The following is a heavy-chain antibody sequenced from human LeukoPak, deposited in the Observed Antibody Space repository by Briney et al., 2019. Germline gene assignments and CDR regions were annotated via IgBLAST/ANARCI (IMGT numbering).Heavy chain of an antibody. CDR2: INHSGST. V-gene: IGHV4-34*01. CDR1: GGSFSGYY. Sequence: SETLSLTCAVYGGSFSGYYWSWIRQPPGKGLEWIGEINHSGSTDYNPSLKSRVTISVDTSKNQFSLKLSSVTAADTAVYYCATKTYYYDSSGYYSAFDIWGQGTMVTVSS. CDR3: ATKTYYYDSSGYYSAFDI. D-gene: IGHD3-22*01. J-gene: IGHJ3*02.